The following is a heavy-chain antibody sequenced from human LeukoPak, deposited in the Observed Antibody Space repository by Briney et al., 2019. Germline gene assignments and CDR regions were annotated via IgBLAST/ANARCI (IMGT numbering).Heavy chain of an antibody. CDR3: AREYMTPYFDY. J-gene: IGHJ4*02. V-gene: IGHV3-33*01. D-gene: IGHD3-16*01. CDR2: IWYDGSNK. CDR1: GFTFSSYG. Sequence: PGGSLRLSCAASGFTFSSYGMHWVRQAPGKGLEWVAVIWYDGSNKYYADSVKGRFTISRDNSKNTLYLQMNSLRAGDTAVYYCAREYMTPYFDYWGQGTLVTVSS.